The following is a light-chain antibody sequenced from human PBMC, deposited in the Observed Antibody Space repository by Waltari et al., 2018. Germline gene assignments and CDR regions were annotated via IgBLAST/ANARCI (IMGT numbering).Light chain of an antibody. Sequence: SYELTQPPSVSVSPGQTAKITCSGSALPNQYAYWYQQKPGQAPLLMIGKDTVRPSGIPERFSGSSSGTIVPLTISEVQAEDEADYFCQSTDTSGTYVVFGAGTKLTVL. CDR1: ALPNQY. J-gene: IGLJ2*01. V-gene: IGLV3-25*03. CDR3: QSTDTSGTYVV. CDR2: KDT.